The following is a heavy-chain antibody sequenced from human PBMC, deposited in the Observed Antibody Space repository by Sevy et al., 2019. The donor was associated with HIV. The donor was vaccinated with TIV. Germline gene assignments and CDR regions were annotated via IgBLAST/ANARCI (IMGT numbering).Heavy chain of an antibody. CDR3: ARGAPSTFYYDFWSGNWYFDL. CDR1: GYSISSGYY. V-gene: IGHV4-38-2*02. J-gene: IGHJ2*01. CDR2: IYHSGST. Sequence: SETLSLTCTVSGYSISSGYYWGWIRQPPGKGLEWIGSIYHSGSTYYNPSLKSRVTISVDTSKNQFSLKLSSVTAADTAVYYCARGAPSTFYYDFWSGNWYFDLWGRSTLVTVSS. D-gene: IGHD3-3*01.